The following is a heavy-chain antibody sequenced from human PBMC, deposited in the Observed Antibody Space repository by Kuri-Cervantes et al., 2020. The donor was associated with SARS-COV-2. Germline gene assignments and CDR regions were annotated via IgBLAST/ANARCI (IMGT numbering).Heavy chain of an antibody. CDR2: IYYSGST. Sequence: ESLKISCTVSGGSISSSSYYWGWIRQHPGKGLEWIGSIYYSGSTYYNPSLKSRVTISVDTSKNQFSLKLSSVTAADTAVYYCARSPDLWWFDPWGQGTLVTVSS. V-gene: IGHV4-39*07. CDR3: ARSPDLWWFDP. D-gene: IGHD3-3*01. J-gene: IGHJ5*02. CDR1: GGSISSSSYY.